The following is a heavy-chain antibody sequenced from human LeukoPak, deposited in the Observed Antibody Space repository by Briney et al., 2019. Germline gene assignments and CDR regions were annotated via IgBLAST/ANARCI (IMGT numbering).Heavy chain of an antibody. CDR3: ARDEGYVQH. J-gene: IGHJ1*01. CDR2: ISSSSSYI. Sequence: PGGSLRLSCAASGFTFRRYSMNWVRHAPGKGLEWVSSISSSSSYIYYAGSVKGRFTITRDNAKNSLYLQMNSLRAEDTAVYYCARDEGYVQHWGQGTLVTVSS. V-gene: IGHV3-21*01. CDR1: GFTFRRYS.